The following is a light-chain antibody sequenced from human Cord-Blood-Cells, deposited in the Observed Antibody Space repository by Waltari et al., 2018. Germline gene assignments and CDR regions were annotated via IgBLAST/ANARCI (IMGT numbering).Light chain of an antibody. CDR3: SSYTSSSTPYYV. CDR1: SSDVGGYNY. V-gene: IGLV2-14*01. CDR2: EVS. J-gene: IGLJ1*01. Sequence: QSALTQPASVSGSPGQSITTSCTGTSSDVGGYNYVSWYQQHPGKAPKLMIYEVSNRPSGVSNSFSGSKSGNTASLTISGLQAEDEADYYCSSYTSSSTPYYVFGTGTKVTVL.